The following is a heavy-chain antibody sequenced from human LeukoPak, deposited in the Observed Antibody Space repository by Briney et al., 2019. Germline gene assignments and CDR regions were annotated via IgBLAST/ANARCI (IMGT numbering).Heavy chain of an antibody. CDR3: ARDLGQYYYYYMDV. J-gene: IGHJ6*03. D-gene: IGHD7-27*01. Sequence: GGSLRLSCAASGFTFSSYSMNWVRQAPGKGLEGVSSISSSSSYIYYADSVKGRFTISRDNAKNSLYLQMNSLRAEDTAVYYCARDLGQYYYYYMDVWGKGTTVTVSS. CDR2: ISSSSSYI. V-gene: IGHV3-21*01. CDR1: GFTFSSYS.